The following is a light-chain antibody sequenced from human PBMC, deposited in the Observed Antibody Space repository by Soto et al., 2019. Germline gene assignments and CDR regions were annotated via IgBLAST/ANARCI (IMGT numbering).Light chain of an antibody. V-gene: IGLV1-36*01. J-gene: IGLJ3*02. CDR1: SSNIGNNA. Sequence: QSVPTQPPSVSDAPRQSVSISCSGSSSNIGNNAVQWYQQLPGKAPALIIYYDDLVPAGVSDRYSGSKSGTSASLAISGLQSEDEADYFCATWDDSLNGVVFGGGTKLTVL. CDR3: ATWDDSLNGVV. CDR2: YDD.